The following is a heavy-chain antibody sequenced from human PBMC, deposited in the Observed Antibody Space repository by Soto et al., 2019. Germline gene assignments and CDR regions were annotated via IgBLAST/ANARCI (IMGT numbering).Heavy chain of an antibody. CDR3: ARFAREYAFDI. Sequence: PGGSLRLSCAASGFTFNDYSMNWVRQAPGKGLEWVSYYPGSVKGRFTISRENAKNSLYLQMNSLRAGDTAVYYCARFAREYAFDIWGQGTMVTVSS. J-gene: IGHJ3*02. V-gene: IGHV3-13*01. CDR1: GFTFNDYS.